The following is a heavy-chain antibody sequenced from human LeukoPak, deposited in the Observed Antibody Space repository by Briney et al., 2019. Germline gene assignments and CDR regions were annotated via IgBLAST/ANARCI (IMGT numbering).Heavy chain of an antibody. Sequence: GGSLRLSCAASGFTFSNCWMTWVRQAPGKGLEWVANIKQDGNEKYYVDSVKGRFTASRDNAKNSLYLQMNSLRAEDTAVYYCARGYSDSSGIDYWGQGTLVTVSS. CDR2: IKQDGNEK. J-gene: IGHJ4*02. CDR1: GFTFSNCW. D-gene: IGHD3-22*01. CDR3: ARGYSDSSGIDY. V-gene: IGHV3-7*04.